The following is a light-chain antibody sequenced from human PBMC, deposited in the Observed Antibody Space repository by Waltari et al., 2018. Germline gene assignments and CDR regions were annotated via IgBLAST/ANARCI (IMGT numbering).Light chain of an antibody. V-gene: IGKV4-1*01. CDR1: QSGLYNFNNKNY. CDR3: QQYHSSPYT. CDR2: WAS. Sequence: DIVMTQSPDSVPVSRGERATIICKSSQSGLYNFNNKNYLAWYQQKPGQPPNLLISWASTRESGVPDRFSGSGSGTDFTLTISSLQTEDVAVYYCQQYHSSPYTFGQGTKLEIK. J-gene: IGKJ2*01.